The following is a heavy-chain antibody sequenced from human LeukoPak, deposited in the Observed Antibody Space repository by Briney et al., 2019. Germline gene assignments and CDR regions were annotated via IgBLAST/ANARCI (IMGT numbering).Heavy chain of an antibody. J-gene: IGHJ2*01. Sequence: GGSLRLSCAASGFTFSSYGMSWVRQAPGKGLEWVSGISWNSGSIGYADSVKGRFTISRDNAENSLYLQVNSLRAEDMALYYCAKGGGTYSDWYFDLWGRGTLVTVSS. CDR2: ISWNSGSI. CDR3: AKGGGTYSDWYFDL. CDR1: GFTFSSYG. V-gene: IGHV3-9*03. D-gene: IGHD1-26*01.